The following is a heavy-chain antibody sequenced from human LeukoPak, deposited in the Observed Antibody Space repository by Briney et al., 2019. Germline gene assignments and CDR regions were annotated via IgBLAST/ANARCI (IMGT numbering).Heavy chain of an antibody. D-gene: IGHD6-6*01. V-gene: IGHV1-18*01. CDR1: GYTFSNYA. J-gene: IGHJ3*02. CDR3: ASINSSSSRGRAFDI. CDR2: ISGYNGNT. Sequence: GASVKVSCKASGYTFSNYAITWVRQAPGQGLEWMGWISGYNGNTNYAEKLQGRVTMTTDTSTSTAYMELRSLRSDDTAVYYCASINSSSSRGRAFDIWGQGTMVTVSS.